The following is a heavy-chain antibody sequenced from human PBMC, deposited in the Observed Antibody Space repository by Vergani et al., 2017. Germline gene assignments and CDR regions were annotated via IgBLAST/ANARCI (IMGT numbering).Heavy chain of an antibody. Sequence: EVQLEESGGGLVLPGRSLRLSCVASGFTSAGYAMHWVRQAPGKGLEWVSGISWNSNSIGYADSVMGRFTISRDNAKNSLYLQMNSLRAEDTALYYCAKDLGTSSGGGWFDPWGQGTLVTVYS. CDR2: ISWNSNSI. J-gene: IGHJ5*02. CDR3: AKDLGTSSGGGWFDP. V-gene: IGHV3-9*02. CDR1: GFTSAGYA. D-gene: IGHD6-6*01.